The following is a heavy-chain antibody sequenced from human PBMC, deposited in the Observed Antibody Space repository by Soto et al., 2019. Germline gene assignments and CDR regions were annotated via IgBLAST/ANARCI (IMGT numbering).Heavy chain of an antibody. D-gene: IGHD6-13*01. V-gene: IGHV4-59*01. J-gene: IGHJ4*02. CDR2: ISYNGGT. CDR1: GGSINGYY. Sequence: PSETLSPTCTVSGGSINGYYWSWIRQPPGRGLEWIGYISYNGGTNYSPSLKSRVAISLDTSENQFSLKLNSVTAADTAVYYCTRDRHAGYDYWGQGKLVTVSS. CDR3: TRDRHAGYDY.